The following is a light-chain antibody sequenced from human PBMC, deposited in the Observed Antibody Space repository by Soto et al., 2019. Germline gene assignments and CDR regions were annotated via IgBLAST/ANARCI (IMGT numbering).Light chain of an antibody. CDR2: GAS. CDR3: QQYGSSPWT. J-gene: IGKJ1*01. CDR1: QSVSSSY. V-gene: IGKV3-20*01. Sequence: IVFTRARGTLSLSPGERATLSCRASQSVSSSYLAWYQQKPGQAPRPLIYGASSRAIGIPDRFSGSGSGTDFTLTISRLEPEDFAVYYCQQYGSSPWTFGQGTKVDIK.